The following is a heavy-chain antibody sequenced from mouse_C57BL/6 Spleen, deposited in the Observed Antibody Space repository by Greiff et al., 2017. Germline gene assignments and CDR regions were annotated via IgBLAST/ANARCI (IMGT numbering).Heavy chain of an antibody. CDR2: IHPNSGST. Sequence: QVQLQQPGAELVKPGASVKLSCKASGYTFTSYWMHWVKQRPGQGLEWIGMIHPNSGSTNYNEKFKSKATLTVDKSSSTAYMQLSSLTSEDSAVDYCARKHYYGSSNAMDYWGQGTSVTVAS. CDR1: GYTFTSYW. CDR3: ARKHYYGSSNAMDY. V-gene: IGHV1-64*01. D-gene: IGHD1-1*01. J-gene: IGHJ4*01.